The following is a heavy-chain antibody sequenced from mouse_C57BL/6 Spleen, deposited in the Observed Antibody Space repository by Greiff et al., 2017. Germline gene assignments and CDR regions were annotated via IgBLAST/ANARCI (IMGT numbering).Heavy chain of an antibody. CDR3: ARSGDGYYYDD. CDR2: IYPGSGST. Sequence: QVQLQQPGAELVKPGASVKMSCKASGYTFTSYWITWVKQRPGQGLEWIGDIYPGSGSTNYNEKFKGKATLTVDTASSTAYMHLSSLTSEDSAVYYCARSGDGYYYDDWGQGTTLTVSS. V-gene: IGHV1-55*01. CDR1: GYTFTSYW. D-gene: IGHD2-3*01. J-gene: IGHJ2*01.